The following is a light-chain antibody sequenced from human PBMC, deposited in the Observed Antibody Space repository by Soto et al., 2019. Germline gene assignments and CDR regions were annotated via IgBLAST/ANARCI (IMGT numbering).Light chain of an antibody. J-gene: IGLJ2*01. V-gene: IGLV2-23*01. CDR2: EGS. Sequence: QSALTQPASESGSPGQSITISCTGTSSDVGTYNLVSWYQHHPGKAPKLMIYEGSKRPSGVSNRFSGSKSGNTASLTISGLQAEDEADYYCYSYAGSSTVVFGGGTKLTVL. CDR1: SSDVGTYNL. CDR3: YSYAGSSTVV.